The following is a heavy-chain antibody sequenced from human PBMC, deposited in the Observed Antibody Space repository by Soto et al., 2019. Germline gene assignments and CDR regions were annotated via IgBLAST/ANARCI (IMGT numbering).Heavy chain of an antibody. J-gene: IGHJ4*02. Sequence: EVQLVESGGGLVQPGRSLRLSCAASGFTFDDYAMHWVRQAPGKGLEWVSGISWNSGSIGYADSVKGRFTISRDNANNSLYLQMNSLRAEDTALYYCAKDTGYSNLFDYWGQGTLVTVSS. CDR1: GFTFDDYA. CDR3: AKDTGYSNLFDY. D-gene: IGHD4-4*01. CDR2: ISWNSGSI. V-gene: IGHV3-9*01.